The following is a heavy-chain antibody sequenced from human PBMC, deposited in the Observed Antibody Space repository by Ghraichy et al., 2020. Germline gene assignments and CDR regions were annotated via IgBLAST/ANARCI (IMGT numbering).Heavy chain of an antibody. CDR2: ISAYNGNT. Sequence: ASVKVSCKASGYTFTSYGISWVRQAPGQGLEWMGWISAYNGNTNYAQKLQGRVTMTTDTSTSTAYMELRSLRSDDTAVYYCAGAIPLHYYGSGGGMDVWGQGTTVTVSS. D-gene: IGHD3-10*01. V-gene: IGHV1-18*01. CDR3: AGAIPLHYYGSGGGMDV. J-gene: IGHJ6*02. CDR1: GYTFTSYG.